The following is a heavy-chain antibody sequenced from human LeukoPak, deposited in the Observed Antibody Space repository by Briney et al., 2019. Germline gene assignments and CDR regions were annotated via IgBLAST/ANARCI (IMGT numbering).Heavy chain of an antibody. V-gene: IGHV1-69*13. D-gene: IGHD5-18*01. Sequence: SVKVSCKAYGGTFSSYAISWVRQAPGQGLEWMGGIIPIFGTANYAQKFQGRVTITADESTSTAYMELSSLRSEDTAVYYCAIRGYSYGYEYWGQGTLVTVSS. CDR2: IIPIFGTA. CDR1: GGTFSSYA. CDR3: AIRGYSYGYEY. J-gene: IGHJ4*02.